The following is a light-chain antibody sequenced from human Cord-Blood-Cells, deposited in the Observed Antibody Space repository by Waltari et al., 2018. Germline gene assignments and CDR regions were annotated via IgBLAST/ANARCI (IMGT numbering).Light chain of an antibody. CDR3: AAWDDILNGWV. Sequence: QSVLTQPPSASGTPAQRVTIPCSGTSSNIGRNTVNWSQQLPGTAPKLLLYSNNQRPSGVPDRFSGSKSGTSASLAISGLQSEDEADYYCAAWDDILNGWVFGGGTKLTVL. CDR2: SNN. V-gene: IGLV1-44*01. CDR1: SSNIGRNT. J-gene: IGLJ3*02.